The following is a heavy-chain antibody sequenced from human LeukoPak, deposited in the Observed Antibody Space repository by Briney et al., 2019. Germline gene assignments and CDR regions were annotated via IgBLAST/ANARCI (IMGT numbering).Heavy chain of an antibody. CDR3: ARDTTSITMTVVVIPDAFDI. V-gene: IGHV3-7*01. Sequence: PGGSLRLSCAASGFTFNYYWMTWVRQASGKGLEWVATIKQDGSEKYYADSVRGRFTISRDNGRNSLYLQMNSLRAEDTAVYYCARDTTSITMTVVVIPDAFDIWGQGTMVTVFS. CDR1: GFTFNYYW. D-gene: IGHD3-22*01. J-gene: IGHJ3*02. CDR2: IKQDGSEK.